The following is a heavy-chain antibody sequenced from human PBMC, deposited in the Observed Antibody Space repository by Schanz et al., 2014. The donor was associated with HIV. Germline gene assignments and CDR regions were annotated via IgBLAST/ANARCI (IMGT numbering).Heavy chain of an antibody. V-gene: IGHV3-30*18. D-gene: IGHD2-15*01. J-gene: IGHJ4*02. CDR2: ISYDGTNK. CDR3: AKFGRLLGNFDD. CDR1: GFTFDSYG. Sequence: QVQLVESGGGVVQPGRSLRLSCAASGFTFDSYGIHWVRQAPGKGLEWVAVISYDGTNKKFADSVKGRFTISRDNSKNTLYLQMKSLRPEDTAVYYCAKFGRLLGNFDDWGQGTLVTVSS.